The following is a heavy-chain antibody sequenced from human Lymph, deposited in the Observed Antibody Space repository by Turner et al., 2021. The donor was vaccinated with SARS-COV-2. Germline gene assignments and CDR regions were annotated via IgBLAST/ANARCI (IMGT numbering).Heavy chain of an antibody. CDR3: ARQRLTRYGMDV. V-gene: IGHV4-39*01. J-gene: IGHJ6*02. D-gene: IGHD2-21*02. CDR2: IYYSGST. CDR1: GGSISSSNYY. Sequence: QLQLQESGPGLVKPSETLSITCTVSGGSISSSNYYWGWIRQPPGKWLEWIGTIYYSGSTYYNPSLKRRITISVDTSKNQFSLKLSSVTAADTAVYYCARQRLTRYGMDVWGQGTTVTVSS.